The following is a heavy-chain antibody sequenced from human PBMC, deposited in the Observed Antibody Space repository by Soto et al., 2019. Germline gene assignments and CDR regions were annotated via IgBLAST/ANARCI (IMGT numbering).Heavy chain of an antibody. Sequence: QVQLVQSGAEVKKTGASVKVSCKASGYTFTSYGISWVRQAPGQGLEWMGWISAYNGNTNYAQKLQGRVTMTTDTSTSTAYMELRSLRSDDTAVYYCARDFTLSGSRRAIAVASFDYWGQGTLVTVSS. D-gene: IGHD6-19*01. CDR2: ISAYNGNT. CDR3: ARDFTLSGSRRAIAVASFDY. CDR1: GYTFTSYG. V-gene: IGHV1-18*04. J-gene: IGHJ4*02.